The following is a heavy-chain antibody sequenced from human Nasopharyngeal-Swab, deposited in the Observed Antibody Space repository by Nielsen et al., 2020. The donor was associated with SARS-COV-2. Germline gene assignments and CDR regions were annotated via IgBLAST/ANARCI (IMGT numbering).Heavy chain of an antibody. J-gene: IGHJ3*02. D-gene: IGHD3-10*01. CDR2: ISYDGSNK. V-gene: IGHV3-30-3*01. Sequence: SLKISCAASGFAFSSYAMHWVRQAPGKGLEWVAVISYDGSNKYYADSVKGRFTISRDNSKNTLYLQMNSLRAEDTAVYYCARVGVIYGSGAFDIWGQGTMVTVSS. CDR3: ARVGVIYGSGAFDI. CDR1: GFAFSSYA.